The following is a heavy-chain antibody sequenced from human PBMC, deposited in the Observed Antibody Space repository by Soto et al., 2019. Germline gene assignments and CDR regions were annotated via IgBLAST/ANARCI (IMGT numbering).Heavy chain of an antibody. D-gene: IGHD7-27*01. V-gene: IGHV4-31*02. CDR1: GDSMATGGHY. Sequence: QVHLQESGPGLVRPSETLSLSCSVSGDSMATGGHYYNWIRHLPGKGLEWIGYIYYSGATHYSPSLRPRATISIGTSKNQFSLRLISVTAADTALYFCARDKDLEPTVWGYWGQGIQVTVSS. CDR3: ARDKDLEPTVWGY. J-gene: IGHJ4*02. CDR2: IYYSGAT.